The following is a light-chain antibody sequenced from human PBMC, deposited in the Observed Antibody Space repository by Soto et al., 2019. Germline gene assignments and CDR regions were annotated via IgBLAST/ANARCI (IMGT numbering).Light chain of an antibody. J-gene: IGKJ3*01. CDR2: DAS. CDR3: LQYNNWPPFT. V-gene: IGKV3-15*01. CDR1: QNVNNK. Sequence: EIVMTQSPATLSVSPGEGATLSCRASQNVNNKLAWYQQKPGQPPRRLIYDASTRATGIPARFSGSGSGTEFTLTINSLQSEEFAVYYCLQYNNWPPFTFGPGTKVDIK.